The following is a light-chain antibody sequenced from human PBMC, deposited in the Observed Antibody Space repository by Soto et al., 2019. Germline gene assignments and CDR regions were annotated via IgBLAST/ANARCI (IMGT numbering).Light chain of an antibody. CDR1: QTISNNY. CDR2: AAS. CDR3: QQYGTSPRT. V-gene: IGKV3-20*01. J-gene: IGKJ1*01. Sequence: EIVLTQSPGTLSLSPGEGATLSCRASQTISNNYLAWYQHKPGQAPRLLNYAASTRATGIPDRFSGSGSGADFTLTVNRLEPEDFAVYYCQQYGTSPRTFGQGTKVEI.